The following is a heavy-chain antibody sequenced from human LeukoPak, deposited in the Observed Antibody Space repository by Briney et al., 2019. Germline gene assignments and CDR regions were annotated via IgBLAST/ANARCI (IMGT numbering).Heavy chain of an antibody. CDR3: AKPLEKYTYGGNFDY. CDR1: GFTFSNYG. Sequence: GGSLRLSCTASGFTFSNYGMNWVRQAPGKGLEWVAYIRYDGSIKYYADSVKGRFTISRDNSKNTLYLQMNNLRAEDTAVYYCAKPLEKYTYGGNFDYWGQGILVTVSS. V-gene: IGHV3-30*02. D-gene: IGHD4-23*01. J-gene: IGHJ4*02. CDR2: IRYDGSIK.